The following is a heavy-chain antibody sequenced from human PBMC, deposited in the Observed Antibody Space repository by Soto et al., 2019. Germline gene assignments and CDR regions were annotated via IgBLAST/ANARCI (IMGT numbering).Heavy chain of an antibody. J-gene: IGHJ3*02. V-gene: IGHV1-69*13. CDR3: ARGSDSSGYRPHDAFDI. D-gene: IGHD3-22*01. CDR1: GGTFSSYA. Sequence: SVKVSCKASGGTFSSYAISWVRQAPGQGLEWMGGIIPIFGTANYAQKFQGRVTVTADESTSTAYMELSSLRSEDTAVYYCARGSDSSGYRPHDAFDIWGQGTMVTVSS. CDR2: IIPIFGTA.